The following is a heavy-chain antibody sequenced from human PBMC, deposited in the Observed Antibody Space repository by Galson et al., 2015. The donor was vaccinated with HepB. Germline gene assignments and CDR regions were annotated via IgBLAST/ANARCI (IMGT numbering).Heavy chain of an antibody. CDR2: IYPGDSDI. V-gene: IGHV5-51*01. CDR3: ARWGSTTITVEGDY. Sequence: QSGAEVTKPGESLKISCKGSGYRFTTFWIAWVRQMPGKGLEWMGIIYPGDSDIRYSSYFQGQVTISADKSISTAYLQWSSLKASDTAMYYCARWGSTTITVEGDYWGQGTLVTVSS. CDR1: GYRFTTFW. J-gene: IGHJ4*02. D-gene: IGHD5-12*01.